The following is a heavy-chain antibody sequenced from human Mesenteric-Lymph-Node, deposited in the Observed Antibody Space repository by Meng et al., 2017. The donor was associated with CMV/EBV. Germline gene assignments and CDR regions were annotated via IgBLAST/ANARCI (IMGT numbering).Heavy chain of an antibody. D-gene: IGHD2-2*01. CDR1: GYTFTGHY. Sequence: ASVKVSCKASGYTFTGHYMHWVRQAPGQGLEWMGWINPNSGGTNYAQKFQGRVTMTRDTSISTAYMELSRLRSDDTAVYYCAKGGIVVVPAADNWFDPWGQGTLVTVSS. J-gene: IGHJ5*02. CDR3: AKGGIVVVPAADNWFDP. CDR2: INPNSGGT. V-gene: IGHV1-2*02.